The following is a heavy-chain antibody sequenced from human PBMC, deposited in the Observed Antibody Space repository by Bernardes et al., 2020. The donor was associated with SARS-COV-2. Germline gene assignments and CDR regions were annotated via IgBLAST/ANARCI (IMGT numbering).Heavy chain of an antibody. CDR2: ISCSGGST. Sequence: GGSLRLSCAASGFTFSSYAMSWVRQAPGKGLEWVSAISCSGGSTYYADSVKGRFTISRDNSKNTLYLQMNSLRAEDTAVYYCAKGVVVVPAAHYYMDVWGKGTTVTVSS. D-gene: IGHD2-2*01. V-gene: IGHV3-23*01. CDR1: GFTFSSYA. CDR3: AKGVVVVPAAHYYMDV. J-gene: IGHJ6*03.